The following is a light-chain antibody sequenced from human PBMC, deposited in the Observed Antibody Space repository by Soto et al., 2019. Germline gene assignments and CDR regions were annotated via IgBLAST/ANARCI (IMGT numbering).Light chain of an antibody. Sequence: EIVFTQSPATLSLSPGARATLSCRASQSVSSYLAWYQQKAGQPPRILISGTSNRATGIPDRFSGSGSGTEFTLTISRLEPEDFAVYFCQQFGNSPWTFGQGTKVDIK. J-gene: IGKJ1*01. V-gene: IGKV3-20*01. CDR2: GTS. CDR1: QSVSSY. CDR3: QQFGNSPWT.